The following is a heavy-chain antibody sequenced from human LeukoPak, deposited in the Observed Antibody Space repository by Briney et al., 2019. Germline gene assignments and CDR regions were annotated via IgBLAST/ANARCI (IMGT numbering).Heavy chain of an antibody. D-gene: IGHD3-22*01. V-gene: IGHV1-18*04. CDR1: GYXFTDYY. J-gene: IGHJ4*02. CDR2: ISAYNGNT. Sequence: ASVKVSYKASGYXFTDYYIHWVRQAPGQGLEWMGRISAYNGNTNYAQKLQGRVTMTTDTSTSTAYMELRSLRSDDTAVYYCARDYYDSSGYYLFDYWGQGTLVTVSS. CDR3: ARDYYDSSGYYLFDY.